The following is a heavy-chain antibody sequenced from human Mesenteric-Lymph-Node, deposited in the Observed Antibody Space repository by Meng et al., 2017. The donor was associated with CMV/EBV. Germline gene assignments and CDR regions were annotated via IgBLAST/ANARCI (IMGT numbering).Heavy chain of an antibody. CDR2: INWNGGST. Sequence: GGSLRLSCAASGFTFDDYGMNWVRQAPGKGLEWVSGINWNGGSTGHADSVKGRFTISRDNAKNSLYLIMNSLRVEDTALYHCARRFMSRGWGSPNGMDVWGQGTTVTVSS. CDR3: ARRFMSRGWGSPNGMDV. D-gene: IGHD6-19*01. CDR1: GFTFDDYG. J-gene: IGHJ6*02. V-gene: IGHV3-20*01.